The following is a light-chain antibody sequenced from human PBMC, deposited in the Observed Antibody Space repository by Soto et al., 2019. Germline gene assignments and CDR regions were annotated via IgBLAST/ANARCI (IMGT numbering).Light chain of an antibody. V-gene: IGKV1-27*01. CDR2: AAY. CDR3: QKYDNAPLT. J-gene: IGKJ4*01. CDR1: QDISTY. Sequence: DIQLTQSPSFLSASVGDRVTITCRASQDISTYLAWYQQKPGKVPKLLISAAYTLQSGVPPRFSGSGSETDFTLTISSLQPEDVATYYCQKYDNAPLTFGGGTKVEIK.